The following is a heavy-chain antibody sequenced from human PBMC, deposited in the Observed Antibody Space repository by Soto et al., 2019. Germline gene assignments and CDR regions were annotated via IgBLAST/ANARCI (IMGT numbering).Heavy chain of an antibody. D-gene: IGHD3-22*01. V-gene: IGHV2-5*01. CDR1: GFSLSTTGEG. CDR2: IYWNDDN. J-gene: IGHJ4*02. CDR3: AHRSSLALYGTSGYIFDD. Sequence: SGATLVNPRRTLTLTWVFSGFSLSTTGEGVAWIRQPPGKALEWLALIYWNDDNRYSPSLKSRLTVTKDTSKNRVVLTMTNIVPVDTATYFCAHRSSLALYGTSGYIFDDWGQGLLGTVSS.